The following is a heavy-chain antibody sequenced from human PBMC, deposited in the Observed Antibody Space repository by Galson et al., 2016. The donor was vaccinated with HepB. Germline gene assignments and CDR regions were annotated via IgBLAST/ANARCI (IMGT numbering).Heavy chain of an antibody. Sequence: SLRLSCAASGFTFSSHAMHWVRQAPGKGLEWLAVISFDGNNNFYMDSVKGRFTLSRDNSKNTAFLQMNSLSVDDTGVYYCARGGNYQLPPLWGQGTLVTVSS. J-gene: IGHJ4*02. CDR3: ARGGNYQLPPL. CDR2: ISFDGNNN. CDR1: GFTFSSHA. D-gene: IGHD2-2*01. V-gene: IGHV3-30-3*01.